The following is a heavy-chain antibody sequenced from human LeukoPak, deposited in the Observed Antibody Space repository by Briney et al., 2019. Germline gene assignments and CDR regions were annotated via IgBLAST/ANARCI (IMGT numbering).Heavy chain of an antibody. CDR1: GFTFSSYW. Sequence: GGSLRLSCAAPGFTFSSYWMHWVRQAPGKGLVWVSRINSDGSSTSYADSVKGRFTISRDNAKSTLYLQMNSLRAEDTAVYYCARVRAARLPDYWGQGTLVTVSS. J-gene: IGHJ4*02. CDR3: ARVRAARLPDY. CDR2: INSDGSST. V-gene: IGHV3-74*01. D-gene: IGHD6-6*01.